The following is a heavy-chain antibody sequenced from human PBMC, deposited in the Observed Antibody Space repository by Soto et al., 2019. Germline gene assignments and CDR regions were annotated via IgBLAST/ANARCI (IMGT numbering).Heavy chain of an antibody. D-gene: IGHD3-3*01. CDR3: ARKLRFLEWLFPGNWFDP. J-gene: IGHJ5*02. Sequence: PSETLSLTCAVYGGSFSGYYWSWIRQPPGKGLEWIGEINHSGSTNYNPSLKSRVTISVDTSKNQFSLKLSSVTAADTAVYYCARKLRFLEWLFPGNWFDPWGQGTLVTVSS. V-gene: IGHV4-34*01. CDR1: GGSFSGYY. CDR2: INHSGST.